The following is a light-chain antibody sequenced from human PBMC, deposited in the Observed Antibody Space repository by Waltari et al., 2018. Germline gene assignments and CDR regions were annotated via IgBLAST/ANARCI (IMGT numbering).Light chain of an antibody. V-gene: IGKV1-17*01. CDR1: QGISTS. CDR3: LQYISHPFN. CDR2: AAS. Sequence: DIQMTQSPSSLSASAGDTVTITCRASQGISTSLNWYQQKPGKTPKRLIYAASSLQSGVPSRFSGSGSGTDFTLTISSLQPEDFATYYYLQYISHPFNVGPASKLDIE. J-gene: IGKJ3*01.